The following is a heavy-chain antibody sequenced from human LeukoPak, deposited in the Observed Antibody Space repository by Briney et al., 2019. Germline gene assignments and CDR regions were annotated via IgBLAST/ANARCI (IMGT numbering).Heavy chain of an antibody. V-gene: IGHV3-48*03. CDR2: ISSSGTLT. CDR3: AKGDNSTWTVDY. J-gene: IGHJ4*02. D-gene: IGHD6-13*01. Sequence: GGSLRLSCAGSGFTFSNYEMNCVRQAPGRGLEWISYISSSGTLTFYADSVKGRFTISRDNAKNSLYLEMNSLRVEDTAIYYCAKGDNSTWTVDYWGQGTLVTVSS. CDR1: GFTFSNYE.